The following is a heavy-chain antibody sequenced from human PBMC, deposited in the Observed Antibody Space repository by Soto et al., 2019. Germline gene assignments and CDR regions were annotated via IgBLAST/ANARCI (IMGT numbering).Heavy chain of an antibody. J-gene: IGHJ6*02. Sequence: QVQLVESGGGVVQPGRSPRLSCAASGFTFSSYGMHWVRQAPGKGLEWVAVISYDGSNKYYADSVKGRFTISRDNSKNTLYLQMNSLRAEDTAVFYCAKDRTPFWWIDVFYAMDVWGQGTTVTVSS. CDR3: AKDRTPFWWIDVFYAMDV. CDR2: ISYDGSNK. D-gene: IGHD3-16*01. V-gene: IGHV3-30*18. CDR1: GFTFSSYG.